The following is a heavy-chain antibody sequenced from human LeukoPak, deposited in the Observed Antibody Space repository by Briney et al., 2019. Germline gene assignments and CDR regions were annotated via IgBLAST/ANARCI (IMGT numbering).Heavy chain of an antibody. CDR2: IYYSGST. CDR1: GGSIKTGDYY. J-gene: IGHJ1*01. V-gene: IGHV4-30-4*02. Sequence: SETLSLTCTVSGGSIKTGDYYWSWIRQSPGKGLEWIGYIYYSGSTYYNPSLKSRVTISVDTSKNQFSLKLSSVTAADTAVYYCARAAWFGPKGESSRYFQHWGQGTLVTVSS. CDR3: ARAAWFGPKGESSRYFQH. D-gene: IGHD3-10*01.